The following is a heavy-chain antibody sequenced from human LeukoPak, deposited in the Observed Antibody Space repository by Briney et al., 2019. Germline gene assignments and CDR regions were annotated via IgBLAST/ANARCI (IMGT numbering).Heavy chain of an antibody. D-gene: IGHD2-2*02. CDR2: IYYSGNT. Sequence: SETLPLTCTVSGGSISGSYWSWIRQPPGKGLEWIGYIYYSGNTNYNPSLKSRVTISVDTSKNQFSLKLSSVTAADTAVYYCARYTDCSSTSCFTSWFDPWGQGTLVTVSS. J-gene: IGHJ5*02. CDR1: GGSISGSY. CDR3: ARYTDCSSTSCFTSWFDP. V-gene: IGHV4-59*01.